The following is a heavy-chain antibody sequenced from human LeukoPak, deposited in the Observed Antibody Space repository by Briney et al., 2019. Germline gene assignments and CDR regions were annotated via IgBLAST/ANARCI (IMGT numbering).Heavy chain of an antibody. Sequence: ASVKVSCKASGYSFTDYDIIWVRQAAGQGLEWVGWVNPNSASTAYAQKFQGRVTMTSSNSISTVYMELSSLRSEDSAVYYCARGARIRRYAWAYSGQGTLVTVSS. CDR2: VNPNSAST. CDR1: GYSFTDYD. J-gene: IGHJ4*02. V-gene: IGHV1-8*01. D-gene: IGHD3-16*01. CDR3: ARGARIRRYAWAY.